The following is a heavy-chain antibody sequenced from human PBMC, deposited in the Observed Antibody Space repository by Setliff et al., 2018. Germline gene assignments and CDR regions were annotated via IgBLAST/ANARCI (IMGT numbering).Heavy chain of an antibody. D-gene: IGHD3-3*02. J-gene: IGHJ5*02. CDR3: ARAGFELGQYNWFDP. CDR2: IYVSTGST. Sequence: SETLSLTCTVSGDSISSGIYHWSWIRQSAGKGLEWIGRIYVSTGSTNYSPSLKSRVSISVDRSKNQFPLNLTSVTAADTAVYYCARAGFELGQYNWFDPWGQGTLVTVSS. V-gene: IGHV4-61*02. CDR1: GDSISSGIYH.